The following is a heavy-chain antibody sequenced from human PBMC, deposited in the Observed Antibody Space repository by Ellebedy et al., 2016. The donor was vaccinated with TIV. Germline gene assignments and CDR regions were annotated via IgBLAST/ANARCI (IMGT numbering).Heavy chain of an antibody. J-gene: IGHJ4*02. V-gene: IGHV3-11*04. CDR2: ISSSGSII. Sequence: PGGSLRLSCAASGFIFSDYYMSWIRQAPGKGLEWVSYISSSGSIINYADSVKGRFTISRDNAKNSQYLQMKSLRAEDTAVYYCVRDTYYYGSGTYYKGFDYWGQGTLVTVSS. CDR1: GFIFSDYY. D-gene: IGHD3-10*01. CDR3: VRDTYYYGSGTYYKGFDY.